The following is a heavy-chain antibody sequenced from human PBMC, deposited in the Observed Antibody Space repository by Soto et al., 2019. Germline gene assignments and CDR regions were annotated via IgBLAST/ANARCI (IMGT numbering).Heavy chain of an antibody. Sequence: PGGSLRLSCAASGFTVSSNYMSWVRQAPGKGLEWVSVIYSGGSTYYADSVKGRFTISRANSKNTLYLQMNSLRAEDTAVYYCAKDVVVGATTGLGDYYYYYGMDVWGQGTTVTVSS. V-gene: IGHV3-53*05. J-gene: IGHJ6*02. CDR3: AKDVVVGATTGLGDYYYYYGMDV. CDR1: GFTVSSNY. CDR2: IYSGGST. D-gene: IGHD1-26*01.